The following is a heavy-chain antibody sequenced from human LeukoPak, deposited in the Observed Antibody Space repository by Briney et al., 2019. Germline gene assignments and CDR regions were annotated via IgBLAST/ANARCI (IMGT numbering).Heavy chain of an antibody. V-gene: IGHV4-31*03. CDR3: ARQGVATAIDY. CDR2: IYYSGST. CDR1: GGSISSGGYY. D-gene: IGHD2-21*02. Sequence: PSETLSLTCTVSGGSISSGGYYWSWIRQHPGKGLEWIGYIYYSGSTYYNPSLKSRVTISVDTSKNQFSLKLSSVTAADTAVYYCARQGVATAIDYWGQGTLVTVSS. J-gene: IGHJ4*02.